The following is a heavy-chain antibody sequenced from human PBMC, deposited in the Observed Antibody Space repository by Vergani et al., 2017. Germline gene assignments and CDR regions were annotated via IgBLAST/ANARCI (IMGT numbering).Heavy chain of an antibody. D-gene: IGHD6-13*01. V-gene: IGHV4-61*02. Sequence: QVQLQESGPGLVKPSQTLSLTCTVSGGSISSGSYYWSWIRQPAGKGLEWIGRIYTSGSTNYNPSLKSRVTISVDTSKNQFSLKLSSVTAADTAVYYCARGGQQLVPYYYYYGMDVWGQGP. J-gene: IGHJ6*02. CDR1: GGSISSGSYY. CDR2: IYTSGST. CDR3: ARGGQQLVPYYYYYGMDV.